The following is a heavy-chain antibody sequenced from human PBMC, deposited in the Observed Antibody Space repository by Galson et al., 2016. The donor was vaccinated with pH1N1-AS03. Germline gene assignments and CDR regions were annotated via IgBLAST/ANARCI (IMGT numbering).Heavy chain of an antibody. V-gene: IGHV3-30*02. CDR1: AFTFSRYG. Sequence: SLRLSCAASAFTFSRYGMHWVRQAPGKGLEWVAFIRSVGDIKFYADSVKGRFTISRDNSENTVHLQMNSLRAEDTAVYYCAKDIGDGRNYGADYWGQGTLVTVSS. CDR3: AKDIGDGRNYGADY. J-gene: IGHJ4*02. D-gene: IGHD5-24*01. CDR2: IRSVGDIK.